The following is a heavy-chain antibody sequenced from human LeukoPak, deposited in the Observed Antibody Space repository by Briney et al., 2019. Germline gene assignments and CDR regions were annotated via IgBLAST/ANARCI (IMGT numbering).Heavy chain of an antibody. CDR3: ARGRGWSRGYNWNYEGRLFRLFDI. CDR1: GFTFSSYG. J-gene: IGHJ3*02. V-gene: IGHV3-30*03. CDR2: ISYDGSNK. D-gene: IGHD1-7*01. Sequence: GGSLRLSCAASGFTFSSYGMHWVRQAPGKGLEWVAVISYDGSNKYYADSVKGRFTISRDNSKNTLYLQMNSLRAEDTAVYYCARGRGWSRGYNWNYEGRLFRLFDIWGQGTMVTVSS.